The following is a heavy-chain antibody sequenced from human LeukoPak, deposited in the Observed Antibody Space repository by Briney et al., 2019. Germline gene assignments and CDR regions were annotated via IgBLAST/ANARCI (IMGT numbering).Heavy chain of an antibody. CDR3: ARGGSSSWYSPFDY. CDR1: GYTFTSYG. Sequence: ASVKVSCKASGYTFTSYGFSWVRQAPGQGLEWMGWISAYNGNTNYAQHLQGRVTMTTDTSTTTAYMELRSLRSDDTAVYYCARGGSSSWYSPFDYWGQGTLLTVSS. J-gene: IGHJ4*02. D-gene: IGHD6-13*01. V-gene: IGHV1-18*01. CDR2: ISAYNGNT.